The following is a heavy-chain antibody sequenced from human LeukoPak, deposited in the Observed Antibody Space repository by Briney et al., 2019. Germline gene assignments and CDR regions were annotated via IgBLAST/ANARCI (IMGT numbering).Heavy chain of an antibody. V-gene: IGHV3-11*01. CDR2: VSSSGSTI. J-gene: IGHJ6*03. CDR1: GFTFSDYY. Sequence: GGSLRLSCAASGFTFSDYYMNWIRQAPGKGLEWVSYVSSSGSTIYYADSVKGRFTISRDNAKNSLHLQMNSLRAEDTAVYYCGRENVYYGSGSYTYMDVWGKGTTVTISS. CDR3: GRENVYYGSGSYTYMDV. D-gene: IGHD3-10*01.